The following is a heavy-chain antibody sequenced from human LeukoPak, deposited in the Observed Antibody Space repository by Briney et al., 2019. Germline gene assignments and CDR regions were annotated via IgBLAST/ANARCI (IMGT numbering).Heavy chain of an antibody. CDR1: GYTFTGYY. V-gene: IGHV1-2*02. CDR2: INPNSGGT. Sequence: ASVKVSCKASGYTFTGYYMHWVRQAPGQGLEWMGWINPNSGGTNYAQKFQGRVTMTRDTSISTAYMELSRLRSDDTAVYYCAREGYSSGSPYFDLWGRGTLVTVSS. CDR3: AREGYSSGSPYFDL. D-gene: IGHD6-19*01. J-gene: IGHJ2*01.